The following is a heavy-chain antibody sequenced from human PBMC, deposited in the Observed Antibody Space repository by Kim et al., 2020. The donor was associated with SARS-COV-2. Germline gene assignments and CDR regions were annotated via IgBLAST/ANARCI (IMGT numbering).Heavy chain of an antibody. Sequence: ASVKVSCKASGYTFTSYYMHWVRQAPGQGLEWMGIINPSGGSTSYAQKFQGRVTMTRDTSTTTVYMELSSLRSEDTAVYYCARGSYGDDRCRYWGQGTLVTISS. CDR2: INPSGGST. D-gene: IGHD5-18*01. J-gene: IGHJ4*02. CDR3: ARGSYGDDRCRY. V-gene: IGHV1-46*01. CDR1: GYTFTSYY.